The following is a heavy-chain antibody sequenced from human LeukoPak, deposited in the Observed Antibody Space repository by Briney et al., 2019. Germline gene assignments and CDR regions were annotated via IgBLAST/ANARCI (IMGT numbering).Heavy chain of an antibody. D-gene: IGHD6-19*01. CDR1: GFSLRTSGVG. V-gene: IGHV2-5*02. CDR2: IYWDDDK. J-gene: IGHJ5*02. Sequence: SGPTLLNPTHPLTLTCTFTGFSLRTSGVGVGWIRQPPGKALEWLSLIYWDDDKRYSPSLKSNLTITEYTSKNQVVLTMTPLDPVDTATYYCAHRGIAVARDHWGQGTLVTVSS. CDR3: AHRGIAVARDH.